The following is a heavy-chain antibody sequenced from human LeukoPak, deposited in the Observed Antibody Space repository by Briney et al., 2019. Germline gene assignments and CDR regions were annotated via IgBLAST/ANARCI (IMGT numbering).Heavy chain of an antibody. D-gene: IGHD1-26*01. CDR3: VKDYQVGNSPAFGDY. Sequence: GGSLRLSCAASGFTFSSHAMSWVRRAPEKGLEWVSGLIENGATTYYADSVKGRFTISRDNSRNTMYLQMNSLRVEDTAVYYCVKDYQVGNSPAFGDYWGQGTLVTISS. CDR2: LIENGATT. V-gene: IGHV3-23*01. J-gene: IGHJ4*02. CDR1: GFTFSSHA.